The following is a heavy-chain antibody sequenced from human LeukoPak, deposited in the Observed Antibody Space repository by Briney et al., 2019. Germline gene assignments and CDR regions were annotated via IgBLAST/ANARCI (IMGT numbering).Heavy chain of an antibody. Sequence: GGSLRLSCAGSGFSISDYGMNWVRQAPGKGLEWVSYISSSGSTIYYADSVKGRFTISRDNAKNSLYLQMNSLRAEDTAVYYCARWWGYYGSGGNDYWGQGTLVTVSS. V-gene: IGHV3-48*04. CDR3: ARWWGYYGSGGNDY. D-gene: IGHD3-10*01. CDR2: ISSSGSTI. CDR1: GFSISDYG. J-gene: IGHJ4*02.